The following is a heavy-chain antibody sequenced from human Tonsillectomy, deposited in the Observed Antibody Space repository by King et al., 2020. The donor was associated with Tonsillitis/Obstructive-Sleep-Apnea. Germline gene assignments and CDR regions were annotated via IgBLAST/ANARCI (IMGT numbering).Heavy chain of an antibody. CDR3: ARETHTSGRAGAFEI. V-gene: IGHV3-30*01. D-gene: IGHD6-25*01. Sequence: VQLVESGGGVVQPGGSLRLSCAASGFTFGNSPMHWVRQAPGKGLEWVAVISTDGGLVQDAVSVKGRFTMSRDNSKNMLFLQTNSLRVEDTAVYYCARETHTSGRAGAFEIWGQGTMVTVSS. CDR1: GFTFGNSP. CDR2: ISTDGGLV. J-gene: IGHJ3*02.